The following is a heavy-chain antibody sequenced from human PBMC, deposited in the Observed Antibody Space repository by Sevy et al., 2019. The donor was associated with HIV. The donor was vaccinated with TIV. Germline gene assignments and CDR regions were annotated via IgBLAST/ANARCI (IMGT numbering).Heavy chain of an antibody. Sequence: VSVKVSCKASGYTFTSYGISWVRQAPGQGLEWMGWISAYNGNTNYAQKLQGRATMTTDTSTSTAYMELRSLRSDETAVYYCARVGGVGIGELRGSIDYWGQGTLVTVSS. CDR1: GYTFTSYG. CDR2: ISAYNGNT. J-gene: IGHJ4*02. V-gene: IGHV1-18*01. D-gene: IGHD3-10*01. CDR3: ARVGGVGIGELRGSIDY.